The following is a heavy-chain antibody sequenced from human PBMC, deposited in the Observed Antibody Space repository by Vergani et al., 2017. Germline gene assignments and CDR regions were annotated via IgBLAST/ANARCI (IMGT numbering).Heavy chain of an antibody. CDR1: GCTFSSYA. D-gene: IGHD2-2*01. V-gene: IGHV1-69*01. CDR3: ARPCHCSSIVCFEHFDI. CDR2: IIPIFNTI. J-gene: IGHJ2*01. Sequence: QVQLVQSGAEVKKPGSSVKVSCKVSGCTFSSYALSWVRQAPGQGLEWMGGIIPIFNTIKYAQKFQGRVTITADGSTSTDNMELSSLRSEDTAVYYCARPCHCSSIVCFEHFDIWGRGTLVTVSS.